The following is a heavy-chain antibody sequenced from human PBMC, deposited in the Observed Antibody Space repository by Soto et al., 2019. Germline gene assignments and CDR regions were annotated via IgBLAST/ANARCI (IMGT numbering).Heavy chain of an antibody. Sequence: QPGGSLRLSCAASGFTFSSYAMHWVRQAPGKGLEWVAVISYDGSNKYYADSVKGRFTISRDNSKNTLYLQMNSLRAEDTAVYYCASGYYYDSSGSFDYWGQGTLVTVSS. CDR2: ISYDGSNK. J-gene: IGHJ4*02. V-gene: IGHV3-30-3*01. CDR3: ASGYYYDSSGSFDY. CDR1: GFTFSSYA. D-gene: IGHD3-22*01.